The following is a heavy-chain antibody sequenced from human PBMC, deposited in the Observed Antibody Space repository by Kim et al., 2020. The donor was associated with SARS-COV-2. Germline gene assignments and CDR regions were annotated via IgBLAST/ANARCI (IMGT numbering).Heavy chain of an antibody. CDR2: INAGNGNT. Sequence: ASVKVSCKASGYTFTSYAMHWVRQAPGQRLEWMGWINAGNGNTKYSQKFQGRVTITRDTSASTAYMELSSLRSEDTAVYYCARRGSSWLGTYFDYWGQGTLVTVSS. CDR3: ARRGSSWLGTYFDY. V-gene: IGHV1-3*01. J-gene: IGHJ4*02. D-gene: IGHD6-13*01. CDR1: GYTFTSYA.